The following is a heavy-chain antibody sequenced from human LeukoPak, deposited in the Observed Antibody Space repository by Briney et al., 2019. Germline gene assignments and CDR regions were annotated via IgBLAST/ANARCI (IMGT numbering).Heavy chain of an antibody. CDR2: IHHNGTR. D-gene: IGHD2-2*02. V-gene: IGHV4/OR15-8*01. CDR3: ASAPILRGEGGEHYRCGLDV. Sequence: PSETLSLTCGVSVGSISSGNWWSCVRQSPGKGLEWIGGIHHNGTRSYNPSLNSRVIISLDTFKNHISLIRASLTAADTAVYYCASAPILRGEGGEHYRCGLDVWGQGTTVIVSS. J-gene: IGHJ6*02. CDR1: VGSISSGNW.